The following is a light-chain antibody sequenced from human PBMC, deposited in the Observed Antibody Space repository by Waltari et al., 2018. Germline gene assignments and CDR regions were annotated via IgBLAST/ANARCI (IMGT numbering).Light chain of an antibody. CDR2: EVS. J-gene: IGKJ2*01. Sequence: DIVMTQTPVSLSVTPGQPASMSCKSSQSLLHSDGKTYLHWYLQKPGQPPQLLIYEVSNQFSGVPDRFSGSGSVIAFTLKISRVEAEDVGCIFYCMQSIQFPYTFGQGTKLEI. V-gene: IGKV2D-29*01. CDR3: MQSIQFPYT. CDR1: QSLLHSDGKTY.